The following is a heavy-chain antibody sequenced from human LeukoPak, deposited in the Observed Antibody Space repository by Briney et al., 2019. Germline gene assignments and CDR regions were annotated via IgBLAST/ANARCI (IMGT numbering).Heavy chain of an antibody. J-gene: IGHJ4*02. D-gene: IGHD2-2*01. CDR2: IKHDGSDK. CDR3: APHCSSASCPDY. CDR1: GFIFRSYW. V-gene: IGHV3-7*01. Sequence: GGSLRLSCAASGFIFRSYWMSWVRQTPGKGLEWVANIKHDGSDKYYVGSVRGRFTISRDNAKNSLYLQMNSLRAEDTAVYYCAPHCSSASCPDYWGQGTLVTVSS.